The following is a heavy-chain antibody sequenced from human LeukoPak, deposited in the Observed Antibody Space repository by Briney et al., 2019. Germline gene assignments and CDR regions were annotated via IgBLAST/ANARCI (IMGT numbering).Heavy chain of an antibody. V-gene: IGHV1-3*03. D-gene: IGHD5-18*01. CDR2: INAGNGNT. CDR1: GYTFTSYA. CDR3: ARDLSGVTGYTYGRGIDY. Sequence: GASVKVSCKASGYTFTSYAMHWVRQAPGQRLEWMGWINAGNGNTKYSQEFQGRVTITRDTSASTAYMELSSLRSEDMAVYYCARDLSGVTGYTYGRGIDYWGQGTLVTVSS. J-gene: IGHJ4*02.